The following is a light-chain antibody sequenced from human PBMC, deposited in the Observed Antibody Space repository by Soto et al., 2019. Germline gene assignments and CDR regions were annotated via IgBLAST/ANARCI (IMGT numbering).Light chain of an antibody. J-gene: IGLJ1*01. CDR3: AAWDDSLSGYV. CDR2: GNS. Sequence: QSVLTQPPSVSGAPGQRVTISCPGSSSNIGAGYDVHWYQQLPGTAPKLLIYGNSNRPSGVPDRFSGSKSGTSASLAITGLQAEDEADYYCAAWDDSLSGYVFGTGTKLTVL. V-gene: IGLV1-40*01. CDR1: SSNIGAGYD.